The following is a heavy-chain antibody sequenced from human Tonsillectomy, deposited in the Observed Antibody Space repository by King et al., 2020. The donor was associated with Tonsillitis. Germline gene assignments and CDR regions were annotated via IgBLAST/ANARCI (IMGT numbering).Heavy chain of an antibody. Sequence: QLVESGGGVVQPGRSLRLSCAASGFTFSSYAMHWVRQAPGKGLEWVAVISYDGSNKYYADSVKGRFTISRDNSKNTLYLQMNSLRAEDTAVYYCARFIDYWGQGNLVTVSS. CDR3: ARFIDY. V-gene: IGHV3-30-3*01. CDR1: GFTFSSYA. J-gene: IGHJ4*02. CDR2: ISYDGSNK.